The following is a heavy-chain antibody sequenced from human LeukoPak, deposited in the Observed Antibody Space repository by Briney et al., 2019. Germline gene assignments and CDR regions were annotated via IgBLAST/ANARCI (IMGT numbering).Heavy chain of an antibody. D-gene: IGHD3-10*01. Sequence: SETLSLTCAVSGGSISSGGYSWGWIRQPPGKGLGWIGYIYHSGSTYYNPSLKSRVTISVDRSKNQFSLKLSSVTAADTAVYYCAREIGGSGSFDYWGQGTLVTVSS. V-gene: IGHV4-30-2*01. CDR2: IYHSGST. CDR1: GGSISSGGYS. CDR3: AREIGGSGSFDY. J-gene: IGHJ4*02.